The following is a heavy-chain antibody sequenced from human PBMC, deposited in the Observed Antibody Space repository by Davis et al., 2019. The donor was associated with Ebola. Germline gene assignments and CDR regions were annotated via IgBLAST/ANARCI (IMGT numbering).Heavy chain of an antibody. V-gene: IGHV4-39*01. CDR3: ARPVSPGYTYGYYYYDMDV. D-gene: IGHD5-18*01. Sequence: SQTLSLTCAVSGGSISSSTYYWGWIRQPPGKGLEWIGSIYNSGSTYYNPSLESRATISVDTSKNQLSLKLTSVTATDTAVYYCARPVSPGYTYGYYYYDMDVWGLGTTVTVSS. CDR1: GGSISSSTYY. J-gene: IGHJ6*02. CDR2: IYNSGST.